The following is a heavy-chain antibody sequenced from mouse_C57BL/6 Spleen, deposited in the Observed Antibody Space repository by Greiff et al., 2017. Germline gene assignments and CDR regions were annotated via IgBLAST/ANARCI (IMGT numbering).Heavy chain of an antibody. CDR2: IDPENGDT. D-gene: IGHD2-12*01. CDR1: GFNIKDDY. V-gene: IGHV14-4*01. CDR3: TTGTPGMLRRGYYAMDY. J-gene: IGHJ4*01. Sequence: EVQLQQSGAELVRPGASVKLSCTASGFNIKDDYMHWVKQRPEQGLEWIGWIDPENGDTEYASKFQGKATITADTSSNTAYLQLSSLTSEDTAVYYCTTGTPGMLRRGYYAMDYWGQGTSVTVSS.